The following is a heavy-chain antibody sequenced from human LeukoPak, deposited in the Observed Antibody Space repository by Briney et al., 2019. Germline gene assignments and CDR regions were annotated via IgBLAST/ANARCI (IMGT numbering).Heavy chain of an antibody. CDR3: ARGRGYSYVFWFDP. CDR2: INHSGST. D-gene: IGHD5-18*01. V-gene: IGHV4-39*07. J-gene: IGHJ5*02. Sequence: SETLSLTCTVSGGSISSGSYYWSWIRQPPGKGLEWIGEINHSGSTNYNPSLKSRVTISVDTSKNQFSLKLSSVTAADTAVYYCARGRGYSYVFWFDPWGQGTLVTVSS. CDR1: GGSISSGSYY.